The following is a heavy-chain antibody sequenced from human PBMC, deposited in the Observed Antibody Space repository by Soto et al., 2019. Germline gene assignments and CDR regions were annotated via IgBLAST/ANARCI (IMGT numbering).Heavy chain of an antibody. J-gene: IGHJ3*02. D-gene: IGHD3-10*01. Sequence: EEQLVESGGGLVQPGGSLRLSCAASGFSFSSYWMTWVRQAPGKGLEWVANIKRDGSGGSYLDSVRGRFTVSRDNVRNSLYLQMDSLRAEDTALYYCARDVFPGSSSTLYLAAFDIWGQGTMVTVSS. CDR3: ARDVFPGSSSTLYLAAFDI. CDR2: IKRDGSGG. V-gene: IGHV3-7*05. CDR1: GFSFSSYW.